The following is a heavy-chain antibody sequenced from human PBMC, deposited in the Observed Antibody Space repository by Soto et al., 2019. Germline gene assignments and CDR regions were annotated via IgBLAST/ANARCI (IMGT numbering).Heavy chain of an antibody. Sequence: QVQLQESGPGLVKPSETLSLTCTVSGDSVSSYYWSWIRQPPGQGLEWIGYIYSSGSTNDNPSLKSRVTIPLDAAKNQWSLRLSSGTAADTALYYCVRQVHSSSWGVDVWGQGTTVTVSS. CDR1: GDSVSSYY. CDR3: VRQVHSSSWGVDV. J-gene: IGHJ6*02. V-gene: IGHV4-59*08. CDR2: IYSSGST. D-gene: IGHD6-13*01.